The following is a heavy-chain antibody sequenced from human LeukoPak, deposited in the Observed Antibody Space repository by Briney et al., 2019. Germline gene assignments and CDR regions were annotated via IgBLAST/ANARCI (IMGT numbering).Heavy chain of an antibody. CDR3: ARISDILTGSPLDY. CDR1: GFTFSSYG. D-gene: IGHD3-9*01. Sequence: PGRSLRLSCAASGFTFSSYGMHWVRQAPGKGLEWVAVIWYDGSNKYYADSVKGRFTISRDNSKNTLYLQMNSLRAEDTAVYYCARISDILTGSPLDYWGQGTLVTVSS. CDR2: IWYDGSNK. J-gene: IGHJ4*02. V-gene: IGHV3-33*01.